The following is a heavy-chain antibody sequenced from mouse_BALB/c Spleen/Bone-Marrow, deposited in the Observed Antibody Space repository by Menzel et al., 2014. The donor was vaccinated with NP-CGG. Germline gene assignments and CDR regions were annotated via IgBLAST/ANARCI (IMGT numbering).Heavy chain of an antibody. V-gene: IGHV3-2*02. CDR3: ACYRYNYYAMDY. CDR1: GYSITSDYA. J-gene: IGHJ4*01. D-gene: IGHD2-14*01. CDR2: ISYSGST. Sequence: EVKLVESGPGLVKPSQSLSLTCTVTGYSITSDYAWNWIRQFPGNKLEWMGYISYSGSTSYNPSLKSRISITRDTSKNQFFLQLNSVTTEDTATYYCACYRYNYYAMDYWGQGTPVTVSS.